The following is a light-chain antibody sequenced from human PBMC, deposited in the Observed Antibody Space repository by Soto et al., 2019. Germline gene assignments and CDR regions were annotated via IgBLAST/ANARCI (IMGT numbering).Light chain of an antibody. CDR3: QQYGSSPAT. J-gene: IGKJ1*01. CDR2: DAS. Sequence: EIVLTQSAATLSLSPGERATLSWRASQSVSSYLAWYQQKTGQAPRLLIYDASNTATGIPDRFTGSVYGTDFNLSVSRLETEDFAVYFCQQYGSSPATFGQGTKVDIK. CDR1: QSVSSY. V-gene: IGKV3-20*01.